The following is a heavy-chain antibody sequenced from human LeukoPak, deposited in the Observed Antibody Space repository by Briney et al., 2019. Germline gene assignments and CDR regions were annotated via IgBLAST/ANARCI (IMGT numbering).Heavy chain of an antibody. Sequence: SETLSLTCTVSGASITSYYWSWIRQPPGKGLEWIGYTYYRGSANYNPSLKSRVTISLDTSKNQFSLNLNSVTAADSALYFCASSLDASGWYFGVYWGQGTLVTVSS. V-gene: IGHV4-59*01. D-gene: IGHD6-19*01. CDR3: ASSLDASGWYFGVY. CDR2: TYYRGSA. CDR1: GASITSYY. J-gene: IGHJ4*02.